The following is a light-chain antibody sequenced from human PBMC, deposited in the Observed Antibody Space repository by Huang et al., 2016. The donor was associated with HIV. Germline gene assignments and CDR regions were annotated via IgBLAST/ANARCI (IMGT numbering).Light chain of an antibody. V-gene: IGKV3-15*01. CDR2: GAS. J-gene: IGKJ2*01. Sequence: EIQMTQSPGTLSVSPGDRVTPYCRASQSVGSSLGWFQHKPGQAPRLVIYGASTRATDIPVRFSGSGSGTEFTLSINSLQSEDYAVYYCQEYSNMNTFGQGTRLEIK. CDR1: QSVGSS. CDR3: QEYSNMNT.